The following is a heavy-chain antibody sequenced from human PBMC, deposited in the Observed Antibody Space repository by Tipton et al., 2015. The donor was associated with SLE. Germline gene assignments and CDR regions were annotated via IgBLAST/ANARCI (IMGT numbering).Heavy chain of an antibody. D-gene: IGHD5-12*01. V-gene: IGHV3-30*18. Sequence: SLRLSCAASGFTFSDYYMSWIRQAPGKGLEWVAVIWYDGSNKHYADSVKGRFTISRDNSKNTLYLQMNSLRAEDTAVYYCAKDMVATILGPFDYWGQGTLVTVSS. CDR2: IWYDGSNK. CDR3: AKDMVATILGPFDY. CDR1: GFTFSDYY. J-gene: IGHJ4*02.